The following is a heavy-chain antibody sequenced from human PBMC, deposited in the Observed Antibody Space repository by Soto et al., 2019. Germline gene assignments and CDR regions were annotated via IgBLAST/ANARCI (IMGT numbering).Heavy chain of an antibody. Sequence: SGPTLVKPTQTLTLTCTFSGFSLSTSGVGVGWIRQPPGKALEWLALIYWNDDKRYSPSLKSRLTITKDTSKNQVVLTMTNMDPVDTATYYCAHRLSRAGAVAGIVDYWGQGTLVTVSS. CDR1: GFSLSTSGVG. CDR2: IYWNDDK. J-gene: IGHJ4*02. CDR3: AHRLSRAGAVAGIVDY. V-gene: IGHV2-5*01. D-gene: IGHD6-19*01.